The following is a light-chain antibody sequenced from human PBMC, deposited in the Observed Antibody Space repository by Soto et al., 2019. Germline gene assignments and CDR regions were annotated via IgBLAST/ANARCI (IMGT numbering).Light chain of an antibody. CDR3: QQYNSYSALS. Sequence: DIQMTQSPSTLSASVGDRVTITCRASQSIKSWLAWYQQKPGKAPKLLIYKTSTLESGVPSRFSGSASGTEFTLTISSLQPDDFATYYCQQYNSYSALSFGGGTKVEIK. CDR1: QSIKSW. CDR2: KTS. V-gene: IGKV1-5*03. J-gene: IGKJ4*01.